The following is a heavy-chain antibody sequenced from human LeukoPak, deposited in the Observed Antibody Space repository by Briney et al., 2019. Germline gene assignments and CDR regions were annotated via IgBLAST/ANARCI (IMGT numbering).Heavy chain of an antibody. CDR3: ARDVRTYYYGSGSYSYYYYYGMDV. J-gene: IGHJ6*02. D-gene: IGHD3-10*01. CDR1: GYTFTSYA. V-gene: IGHV7-4-1*02. Sequence: GASVKVSCKASGYTFTSYAMNWVRQAPGQGLEWMGWINTNTGNPTYAQGFTGRFVFSLDTSVSTAYLQISSLKAEDTAAYYCARDVRTYYYGSGSYSYYYYYGMDVWGQGTTVTVSS. CDR2: INTNTGNP.